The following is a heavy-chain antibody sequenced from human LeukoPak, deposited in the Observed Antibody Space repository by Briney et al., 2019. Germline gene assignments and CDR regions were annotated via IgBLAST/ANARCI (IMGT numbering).Heavy chain of an antibody. V-gene: IGHV4-30-4*08. CDR1: GGSISSGDYY. J-gene: IGHJ4*02. D-gene: IGHD6-13*01. Sequence: PSETLSLTCTVSGGSISSGDYYWSWIRQPPGKGLEWIGYIYYSGSTYYNPSLKSRVTISVDTSKNQFSLKLSSVTAADTAVYYCARDGSSRGGGLDYWGQGTLVTVSS. CDR3: ARDGSSRGGGLDY. CDR2: IYYSGST.